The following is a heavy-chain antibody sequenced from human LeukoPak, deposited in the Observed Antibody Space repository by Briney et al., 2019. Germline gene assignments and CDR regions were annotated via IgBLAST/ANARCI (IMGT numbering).Heavy chain of an antibody. Sequence: EASVKVSCKASGGTFSSYTISWVRQAPGQGLEWMGRIIPILGIANYAQEFQGRVTITADKSTSTAYMELSSLRSEDTAVYYCASRRSRRGAFDIWGQGTMVTVSS. D-gene: IGHD2-2*01. V-gene: IGHV1-69*02. J-gene: IGHJ3*02. CDR1: GGTFSSYT. CDR2: IIPILGIA. CDR3: ASRRSRRGAFDI.